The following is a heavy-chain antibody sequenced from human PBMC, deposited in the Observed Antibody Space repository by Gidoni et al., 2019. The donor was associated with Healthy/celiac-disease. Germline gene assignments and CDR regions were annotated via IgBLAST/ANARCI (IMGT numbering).Heavy chain of an antibody. D-gene: IGHD5-18*01. Sequence: PSLKSRVTISVDTSKNQFSLKLSSVTAADTAVSYCARTDVDTAMVDVWGQGTTVTVSS. V-gene: IGHV4-59*01. J-gene: IGHJ6*02. CDR3: ARTDVDTAMVDV.